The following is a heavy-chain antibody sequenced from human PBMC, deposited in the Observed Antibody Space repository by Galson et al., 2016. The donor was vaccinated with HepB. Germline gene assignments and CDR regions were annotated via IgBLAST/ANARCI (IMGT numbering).Heavy chain of an antibody. CDR1: GFTFNSHD. V-gene: IGHV3-30*04. CDR2: ISYDESET. Sequence: SLRLSCAASGFTFNSHDMHWVRQAPGKGLEWVAVISYDESETYYAGAVKGRFTITRDNSKYTLYVQMNTLRREETAVYYCARGHDFWSGYPYWYFDLGGRGTLVTVSS. D-gene: IGHD3-3*01. CDR3: ARGHDFWSGYPYWYFDL. J-gene: IGHJ2*01.